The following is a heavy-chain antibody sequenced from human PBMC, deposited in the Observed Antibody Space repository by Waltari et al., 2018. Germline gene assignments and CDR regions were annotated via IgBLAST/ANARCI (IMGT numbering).Heavy chain of an antibody. CDR1: GFTFSSYW. CDR3: ARDLKRIAAAGEFDY. CDR2: IKQDGMEK. V-gene: IGHV3-7*03. J-gene: IGHJ4*02. Sequence: EVQRVESGGGLVQPGGSLRLSCAASGFTFSSYWMSWVSQAPGKGLEWVANIKQDGMEKYYLDSVKGRFTISRDNAKNSLYLQMNSLRAEDTAVYYCARDLKRIAAAGEFDYWGQGTLVTVSS. D-gene: IGHD6-13*01.